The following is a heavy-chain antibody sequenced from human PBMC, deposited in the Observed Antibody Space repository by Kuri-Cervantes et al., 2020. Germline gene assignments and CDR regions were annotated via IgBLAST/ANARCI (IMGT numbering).Heavy chain of an antibody. D-gene: IGHD4-23*01. Sequence: LSLTCAPSGFTFSSYAMSWVRQAPGKGLEWVSAISGSGGSTYYADSVKGRFTISRDSSKNTLYLQMNSLRAEDTAVYYCAKGRSTLRWYLPFDYWGQGTLVTVSS. CDR1: GFTFSSYA. CDR2: ISGSGGST. CDR3: AKGRSTLRWYLPFDY. J-gene: IGHJ4*02. V-gene: IGHV3-23*01.